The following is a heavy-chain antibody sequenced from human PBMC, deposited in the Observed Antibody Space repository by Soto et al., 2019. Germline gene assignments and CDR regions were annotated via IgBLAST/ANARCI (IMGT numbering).Heavy chain of an antibody. V-gene: IGHV4-34*01. CDR3: ARGRPPLDY. CDR2: INHSGST. Sequence: ASETLSLTCAVYGGSFSGYYWSWIRQPPGKGLEWIGEINHSGSTNYNPSLKSQVTISVDTSKNQFSLKLSSVTAADTAVYYCARGRPPLDYWGQGTLVTVSS. J-gene: IGHJ4*02. CDR1: GGSFSGYY.